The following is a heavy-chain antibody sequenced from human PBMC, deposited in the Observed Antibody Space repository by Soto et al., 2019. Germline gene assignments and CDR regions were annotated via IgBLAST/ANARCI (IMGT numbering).Heavy chain of an antibody. D-gene: IGHD2-2*01. Sequence: QVQLQESGPGLVKPSETLSLTCTVSGGSISSYYWSWIRQPPGKGLEWIGYIYYSGSTNYNPSLKSRVTISVDTSKNQFSLKLGSVTAADTAVYYCARDSCSSTSCHYDYWGQGTLVTVSS. J-gene: IGHJ4*02. CDR1: GGSISSYY. CDR3: ARDSCSSTSCHYDY. CDR2: IYYSGST. V-gene: IGHV4-59*01.